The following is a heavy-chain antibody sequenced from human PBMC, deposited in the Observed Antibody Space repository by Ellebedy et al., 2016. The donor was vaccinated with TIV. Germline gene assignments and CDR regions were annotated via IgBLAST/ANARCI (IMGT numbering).Heavy chain of an antibody. Sequence: SETLSLTXTVSGGSISSGGYYWSWIRQHPGKGLEWIGYIYYSGSTNYNPSLKSRVTISVDTSKNQFSLKLSSVTAADTAVYYCARVSDSSSSIGFYYYYYMDVWGKGTTVTVSS. J-gene: IGHJ6*03. D-gene: IGHD6-6*01. CDR2: IYYSGST. CDR3: ARVSDSSSSIGFYYYYYMDV. CDR1: GGSISSGGYY. V-gene: IGHV4-31*03.